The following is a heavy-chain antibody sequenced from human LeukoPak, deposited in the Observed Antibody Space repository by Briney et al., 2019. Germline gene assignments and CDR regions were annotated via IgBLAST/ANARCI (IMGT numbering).Heavy chain of an antibody. Sequence: PGGSLRLSCAASGFTFSNAWMSWVRQAPGKGLEWVGRIKSQANGGTTDYAAPVKGRFNILRDDSKTTLYQEMHSLKTEDTAVYYCIALGYPQYFGDWGQGSQVTVSS. V-gene: IGHV3-15*01. D-gene: IGHD2-15*01. CDR1: GFTFSNAW. J-gene: IGHJ4*02. CDR2: IKSQANGGTT. CDR3: IALGYPQYFGD.